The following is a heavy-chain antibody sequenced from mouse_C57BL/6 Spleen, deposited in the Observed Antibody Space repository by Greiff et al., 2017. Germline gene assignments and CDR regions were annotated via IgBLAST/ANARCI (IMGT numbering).Heavy chain of an antibody. D-gene: IGHD2-5*01. J-gene: IGHJ4*01. Sequence: VQLQQSGADLAKPGASVKLSCKASGYTFTSYWMHWVKQRPGQGLEWIGYINPSSGYTKYNQKFKDKATLTADKSSSTAYLQLSSLTYEDSAVYYCARGIVTRDYYAMDYWGQGTSVTVSS. V-gene: IGHV1-7*01. CDR1: GYTFTSYW. CDR2: INPSSGYT. CDR3: ARGIVTRDYYAMDY.